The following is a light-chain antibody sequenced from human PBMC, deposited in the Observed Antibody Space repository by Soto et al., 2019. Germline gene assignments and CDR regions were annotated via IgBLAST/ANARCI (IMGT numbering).Light chain of an antibody. J-gene: IGKJ2*01. CDR3: LQHNSYPTA. V-gene: IGKV1-17*01. CDR1: QGIRND. CDR2: GAS. Sequence: DIQMTQSPSSLSASVGDRVTITCRASQGIRNDLGWYQQKARKAPKRLIYGASSVQSGVPPMLSGSGSGTEFTLTTSSLQPEDVATYYCLQHNSYPTAFGQGNKLEIK.